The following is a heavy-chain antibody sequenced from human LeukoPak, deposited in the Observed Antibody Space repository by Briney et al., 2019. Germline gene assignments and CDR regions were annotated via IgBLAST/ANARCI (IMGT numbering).Heavy chain of an antibody. V-gene: IGHV4-34*01. CDR3: ARGGRYYGSGSYPTREYLQH. CDR2: INHSGST. D-gene: IGHD3-10*01. CDR1: GGSFSGYY. Sequence: SETLSLTCAVYGGSFSGYYWSWIRQPPVKGLEWIGEINHSGSTNYNPSLKSRVTISVDTSKNQFSLKLSSVTAADTAVYYCARGGRYYGSGSYPTREYLQHWGQGTLVTVSS. J-gene: IGHJ1*01.